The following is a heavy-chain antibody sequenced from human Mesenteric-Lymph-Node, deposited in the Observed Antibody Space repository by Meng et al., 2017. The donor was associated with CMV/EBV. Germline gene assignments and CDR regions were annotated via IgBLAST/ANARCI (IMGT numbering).Heavy chain of an antibody. Sequence: GESLKISCAASGFTFSSYEMNWVRQAPGKGLEWVSYISTSSSAIYYADSVKGRFTISRDDAKNSLYLQVNSLRAEDTAVYYCARGIPPYGINAWGQGTTVTVSS. CDR3: ARGIPPYGINA. CDR2: ISTSSSAI. CDR1: GFTFSSYE. V-gene: IGHV3-48*03. J-gene: IGHJ6*02. D-gene: IGHD2-21*01.